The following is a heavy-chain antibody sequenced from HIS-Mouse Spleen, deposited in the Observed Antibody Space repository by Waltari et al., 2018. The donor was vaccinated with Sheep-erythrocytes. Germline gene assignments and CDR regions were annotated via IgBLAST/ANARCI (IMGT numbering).Heavy chain of an antibody. V-gene: IGHV3-21*01. J-gene: IGHJ4*02. D-gene: IGHD1-26*01. CDR1: GFTFSSHS. CDR3: ARVASGATFDY. CDR2: ISSSSSYI. Sequence: ELQLVESGGGLVKPGGSLRLSCAASGFTFSSHSMNWVRQAPGKGLEWVSSISSSSSYIYYADSVKGRFTISRDNAKNSLYLQMNSLRAEDTAVYYCARVASGATFDYWGQGTLVTVSS.